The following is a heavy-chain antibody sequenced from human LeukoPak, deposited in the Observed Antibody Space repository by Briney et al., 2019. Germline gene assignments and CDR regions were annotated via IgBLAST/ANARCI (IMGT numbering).Heavy chain of an antibody. J-gene: IGHJ3*02. V-gene: IGHV1-69*04. CDR2: IIPILGIA. D-gene: IGHD2-2*01. Sequence: GASVKVSCKASGGTFSSYAISWVRQAPGQGLEWMGRIIPILGIANYAQKFQGRVTITADKPTSTAYMELSSLRSEDTAVYYCARPYAARDAFDIWGQGTMVTVSS. CDR1: GGTFSSYA. CDR3: ARPYAARDAFDI.